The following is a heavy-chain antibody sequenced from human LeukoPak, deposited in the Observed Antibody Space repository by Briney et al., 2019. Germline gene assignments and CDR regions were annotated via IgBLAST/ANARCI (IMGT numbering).Heavy chain of an antibody. V-gene: IGHV3-23*01. J-gene: IGHJ4*02. CDR2: ISGSGGST. CDR3: AKSLVGATPNYYFDY. D-gene: IGHD1-26*01. Sequence: GGSLRLSCAASGFTFSSYAMSWVRQAPGKGLEWISAISGSGGSTYYADSVKGRFTISRDNSKNTLYLQMNSLRAEDTAVYYCAKSLVGATPNYYFDYWGQGTLVTVSS. CDR1: GFTFSSYA.